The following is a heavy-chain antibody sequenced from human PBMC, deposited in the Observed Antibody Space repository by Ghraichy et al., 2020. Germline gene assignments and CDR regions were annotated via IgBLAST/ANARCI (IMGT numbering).Heavy chain of an antibody. CDR2: IYDSGST. Sequence: SGTLSLTCAVSGGSISSGGYTWSWIRQPPGRGLEWIGYIYDSGSTYSNPSLKSRVTISLDRSKNQFSLKLSSVTAADTAVYYCARGGSCSSTSCWSFNWFDPWGQGTLVTVSS. J-gene: IGHJ5*02. CDR3: ARGGSCSSTSCWSFNWFDP. D-gene: IGHD2-2*01. V-gene: IGHV4-30-2*01. CDR1: GGSISSGGYT.